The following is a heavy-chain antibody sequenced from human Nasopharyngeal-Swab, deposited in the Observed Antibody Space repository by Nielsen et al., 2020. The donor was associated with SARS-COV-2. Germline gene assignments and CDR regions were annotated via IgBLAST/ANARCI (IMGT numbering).Heavy chain of an antibody. CDR2: INPSGGST. J-gene: IGHJ6*02. CDR1: GYTFTSYG. CDR3: ARGFDWRVMDV. Sequence: ASVKVSCKASGYTFTSYGISWVRQAPGQGLEWMGIINPSGGSTSYAQKLEGRVTMTRDTSTSTVYMELSSLRSEDTAVYYCARGFDWRVMDVWGQGTTVTVSS. V-gene: IGHV1-46*04. D-gene: IGHD3-9*01.